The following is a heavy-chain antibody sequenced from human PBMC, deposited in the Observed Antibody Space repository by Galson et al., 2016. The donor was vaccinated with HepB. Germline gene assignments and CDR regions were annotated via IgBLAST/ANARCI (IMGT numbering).Heavy chain of an antibody. V-gene: IGHV3-33*01. CDR2: MWHDGSTT. Sequence: SLRLSCAASGFTFSSYGMHWVRQAPGKRLEWVACMWHDGSTTYYANSVKGRFTISRDTSKNRLYLQMNSLRAEDTAVYYCAREDSTIAAASFDYWGQGTLVTVSS. J-gene: IGHJ4*02. D-gene: IGHD6-13*01. CDR3: AREDSTIAAASFDY. CDR1: GFTFSSYG.